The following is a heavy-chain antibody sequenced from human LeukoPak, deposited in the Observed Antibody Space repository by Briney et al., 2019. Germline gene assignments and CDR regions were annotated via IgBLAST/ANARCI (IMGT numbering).Heavy chain of an antibody. V-gene: IGHV3-23*01. CDR2: VNGRGATT. CDR1: GFTFSDYA. J-gene: IGHJ6*03. D-gene: IGHD7-27*01. Sequence: GGSLRLSCAASGFASGFTFSDYAVSWVRQAPGRGPEWVASVNGRGATTSYADSVWGRFTISKDNSKNTVYLQMISLGADDTAVYFCAKAPATGEGYYFYYMDVWGKGTTVTVSS. CDR3: AKAPATGEGYYFYYMDV.